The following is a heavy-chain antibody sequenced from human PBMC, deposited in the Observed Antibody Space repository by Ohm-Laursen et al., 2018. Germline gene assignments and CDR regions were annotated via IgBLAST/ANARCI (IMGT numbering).Heavy chain of an antibody. J-gene: IGHJ4*02. D-gene: IGHD2-21*02. V-gene: IGHV3-21*01. CDR3: ARLAYCGGDCFQYYLDY. CDR2: ISSSSSYI. Sequence: GSLRLSCAASGFTFSSYSMNWVRQAPGKGLEWVSSISSSSSYIYYADSVKGRFTISRDNAKNSLYLQMNSLRAEDTAVYYCARLAYCGGDCFQYYLDYWGQGTLVTVSS. CDR1: GFTFSSYS.